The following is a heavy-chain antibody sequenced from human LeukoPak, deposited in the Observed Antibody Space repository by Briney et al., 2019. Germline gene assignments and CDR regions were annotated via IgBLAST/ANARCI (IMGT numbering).Heavy chain of an antibody. J-gene: IGHJ4*02. CDR3: AKHYDFWSGYIRGFDS. D-gene: IGHD3-3*01. V-gene: IGHV3-30*18. Sequence: GGSLRLSCAAFGFTISSYSMHWVRQPPGKGLQWVALISYDGRGENYADSVKGRFTISRDTSNNTLYLQMNGLGTDDTAVYYCAKHYDFWSGYIRGFDSWGQGTLVTVSS. CDR1: GFTISSYS. CDR2: ISYDGRGE.